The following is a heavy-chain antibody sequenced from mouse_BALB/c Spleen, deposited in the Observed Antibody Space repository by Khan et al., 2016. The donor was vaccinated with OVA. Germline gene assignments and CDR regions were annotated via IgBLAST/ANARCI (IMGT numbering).Heavy chain of an antibody. D-gene: IGHD2-14*01. CDR2: INPSNGYS. Sequence: QVQLQQSGAELARPGASVKMSCKASGYTFTSYTIHWIKLRPGQGLEWIGYINPSNGYSNYNQKFKDKATLTADKSSTTAYMQLSSLTSDDSAVYNGVRDGAYYGNDCWFAYWGQGTLVTVSA. CDR3: VRDGAYYGNDCWFAY. V-gene: IGHV1-4*01. CDR1: GYTFTSYT. J-gene: IGHJ3*01.